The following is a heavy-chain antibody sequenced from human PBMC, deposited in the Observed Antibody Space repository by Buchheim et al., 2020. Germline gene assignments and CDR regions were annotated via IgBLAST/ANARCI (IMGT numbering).Heavy chain of an antibody. V-gene: IGHV3-30*18. D-gene: IGHD3-10*01. J-gene: IGHJ4*02. CDR2: ISYDGSTK. CDR1: GFTFSSYG. CDR3: AKGPLWFGELPVEGDY. Sequence: QVQLVESGGGVVQPGRSLRLSCAASGFTFSSYGMHWVRQAPGKGLEWVAVISYDGSTKYYADSVKGRFTISRDNSKNTLYLQMNSLRAEDTAVYYCAKGPLWFGELPVEGDYWGQGTL.